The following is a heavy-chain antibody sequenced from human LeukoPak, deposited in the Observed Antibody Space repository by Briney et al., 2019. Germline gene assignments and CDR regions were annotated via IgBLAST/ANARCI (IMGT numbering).Heavy chain of an antibody. Sequence: GASVKVSCKASGYTFTGYYMHWVRQAPGPGLEWMGWINPNSGGTNYAQKFQGRVTMTRDTSISTAYMELRRMRSEDTAVYYCARERAAEIFDYWGQGTLVTVSS. J-gene: IGHJ4*02. CDR1: GYTFTGYY. D-gene: IGHD2-15*01. V-gene: IGHV1-2*02. CDR3: ARERAAEIFDY. CDR2: INPNSGGT.